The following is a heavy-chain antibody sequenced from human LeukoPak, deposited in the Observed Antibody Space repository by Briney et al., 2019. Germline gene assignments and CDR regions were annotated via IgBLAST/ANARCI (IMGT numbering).Heavy chain of an antibody. CDR3: ARDLVATVVDV. D-gene: IGHD5-12*01. Sequence: GGSLRLSCAASGFTFSSYSMNWVRQAPGKGLEWVSSISSSSSYIYYADSVKGRFTISRDNAKNPLYLQMNSLRAEDTAVYYCARDLVATVVDVWGKGTTVTVSS. CDR2: ISSSSSYI. CDR1: GFTFSSYS. J-gene: IGHJ6*04. V-gene: IGHV3-21*01.